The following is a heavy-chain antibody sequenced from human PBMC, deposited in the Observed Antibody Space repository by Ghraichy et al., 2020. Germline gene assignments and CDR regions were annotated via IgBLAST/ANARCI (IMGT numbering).Heavy chain of an antibody. V-gene: IGHV1-2*02. CDR2: IGADTGVT. D-gene: IGHD2-2*01. CDR3: AREASRTYAF. J-gene: IGHJ4*02. Sequence: ASVKVSCKASGYTFNNYYIYWLRQAPGQGPEWMGWIGADTGVTYYAQNFQGRVTMTRDTSVNIVYMELRSLKSDDTAVYYCAREASRTYAFWGQGTLVTVSS. CDR1: GYTFNNYY.